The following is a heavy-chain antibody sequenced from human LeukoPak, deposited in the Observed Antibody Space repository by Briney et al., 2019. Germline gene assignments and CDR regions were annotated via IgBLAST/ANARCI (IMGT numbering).Heavy chain of an antibody. V-gene: IGHV3-23*01. J-gene: IGHJ4*02. D-gene: IGHD1-26*01. CDR3: GKEEWELLTTVGYFDY. CDR2: ISGSGGST. Sequence: GSLRLSCAASGFTFSSYAMSWVRQAPGKGLEWVSAISGSGGSTYYADSVKGRFTISRDNSKNTLYLQMNSLRAEDTAVYYCGKEEWELLTTVGYFDYWGQGTLVTVSS. CDR1: GFTFSSYA.